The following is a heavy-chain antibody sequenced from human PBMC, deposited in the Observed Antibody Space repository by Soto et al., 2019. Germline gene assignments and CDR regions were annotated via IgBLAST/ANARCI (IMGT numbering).Heavy chain of an antibody. CDR1: GFTFSSYA. D-gene: IGHD2-15*01. V-gene: IGHV3-23*01. CDR2: ISGSGGST. J-gene: IGHJ4*02. CDR3: AKVIGGLGYCSGGSCYPNGVDY. Sequence: GGSLRLSCAASGFTFSSYAMSWVRQAPGKGLEWVSAISGSGGSTYYADSVKGRFTISRDNSKNTLYLQMNSLRAEDTAVYYCAKVIGGLGYCSGGSCYPNGVDYWGQGTLVTVSS.